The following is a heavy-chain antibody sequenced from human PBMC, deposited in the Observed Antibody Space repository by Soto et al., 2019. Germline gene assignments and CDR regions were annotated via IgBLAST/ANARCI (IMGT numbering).Heavy chain of an antibody. CDR1: GGSISSYY. V-gene: IGHV4-59*01. CDR2: IYYSGST. Sequence: SSETLSLTCTVSGGSISSYYWSWIRQPPGKGLEWIGYIYYSGSTNYNPSLKSRVTISVDTSKNQFSLKLSSVTAADTAVYYCARGGERWLQPFDYWGQGTLVTVSS. D-gene: IGHD5-12*01. J-gene: IGHJ4*02. CDR3: ARGGERWLQPFDY.